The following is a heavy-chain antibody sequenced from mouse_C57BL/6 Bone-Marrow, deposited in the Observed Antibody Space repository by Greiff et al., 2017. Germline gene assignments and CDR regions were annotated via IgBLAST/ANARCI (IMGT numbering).Heavy chain of an antibody. D-gene: IGHD2-2*01. J-gene: IGHJ4*01. V-gene: IGHV1-9*01. CDR3: ARWGVWLRRRGDYCTMAY. CDR2: ILPGSGST. CDR1: GYTFTGYW. Sequence: QVQLQQSGAELMKPGASVKLSCKATGYTFTGYWIEWVKQRPGHGLEWIGEILPGSGSTNYNEKFKGKATFTADTSSNTAYMQLSSLPTEDSAIYYCARWGVWLRRRGDYCTMAYWDRGTAVTVTS.